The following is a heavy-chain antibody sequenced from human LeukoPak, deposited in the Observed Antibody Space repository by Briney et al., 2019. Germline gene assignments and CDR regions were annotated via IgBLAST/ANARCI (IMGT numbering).Heavy chain of an antibody. CDR3: TTDEVVAYCGGDCH. D-gene: IGHD2-21*02. Sequence: GGSLRLSCAASGFTFSNAWMSWVRQAPGQGLEWVGRIKSKTDDGTTDYAAHEKGRVTITRDDSKNTLYLQMNSLKTEDTAVYYCTTDEVVAYCGGDCHWGQGALVTVSS. V-gene: IGHV3-15*01. CDR2: IKSKTDDGTT. CDR1: GFTFSNAW. J-gene: IGHJ4*02.